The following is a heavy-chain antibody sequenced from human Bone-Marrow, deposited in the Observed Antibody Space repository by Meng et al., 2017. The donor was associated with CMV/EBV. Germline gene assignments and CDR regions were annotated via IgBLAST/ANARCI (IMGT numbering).Heavy chain of an antibody. Sequence: KAAGYTFTSYGISWVRQAPGQGLEWMGWISAYNGNTNYAQKLQGRVTMTTDTSTSTAYMELRSLRSDDTAVYYCARSDILTGYTYDYWGQGTLVTVSS. D-gene: IGHD3-9*01. J-gene: IGHJ4*02. CDR3: ARSDILTGYTYDY. CDR2: ISAYNGNT. V-gene: IGHV1-18*01. CDR1: GYTFTSYG.